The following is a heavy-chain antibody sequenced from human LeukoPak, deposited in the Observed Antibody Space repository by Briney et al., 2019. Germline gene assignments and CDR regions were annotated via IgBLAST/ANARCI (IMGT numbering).Heavy chain of an antibody. D-gene: IGHD3-22*01. J-gene: IGHJ3*01. V-gene: IGHV3-53*01. CDR1: GFTVSSNY. CDR3: AKNYDSSGYYARMDV. Sequence: GGSLRLSCAASGFTVSSNYMSWVRQAPGKGPEWVSVIYSGGSTYYADSVKGRFTISRDNSKNTLYLQMNSLRAEDTAVYYCAKNYDSSGYYARMDVWGQGTMVTVSS. CDR2: IYSGGST.